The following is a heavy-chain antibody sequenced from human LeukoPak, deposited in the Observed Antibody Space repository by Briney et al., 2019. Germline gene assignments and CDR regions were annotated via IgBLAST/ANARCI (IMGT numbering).Heavy chain of an antibody. Sequence: PGGSLRLSCAASGFTFSSYAMHWVRQAPGKGLEWVAVISYDGSSKYYADSVRGRFTISRDNSKNTLYLQMNSLRAEDTAVYYCAREYYDSSGYYLNWFDPWGQGTLVTVSS. CDR2: ISYDGSSK. D-gene: IGHD3-22*01. J-gene: IGHJ5*02. CDR1: GFTFSSYA. CDR3: AREYYDSSGYYLNWFDP. V-gene: IGHV3-30-3*01.